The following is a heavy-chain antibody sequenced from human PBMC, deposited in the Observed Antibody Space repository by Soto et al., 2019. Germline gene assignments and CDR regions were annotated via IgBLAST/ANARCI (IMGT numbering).Heavy chain of an antibody. V-gene: IGHV3-23*01. CDR1: GFTFSSYA. Sequence: PGVSQILSCAASGFTFSSYAMSWVRPAPGKGLEWVSAISGSGGSTYYADSVKGRFTISRDNSKNTLYLQMNSLRAEDTAVYYCAKDYDILTGYFHYFDYWGQGTLVTVSS. J-gene: IGHJ4*02. CDR2: ISGSGGST. CDR3: AKDYDILTGYFHYFDY. D-gene: IGHD3-9*01.